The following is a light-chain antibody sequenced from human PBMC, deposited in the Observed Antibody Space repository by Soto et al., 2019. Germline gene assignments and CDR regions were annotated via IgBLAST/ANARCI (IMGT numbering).Light chain of an antibody. J-gene: IGKJ3*01. CDR3: QQTYDTPFT. CDR1: QSISTY. CDR2: AAS. Sequence: DIQLTQSPSSLSASVGDRVTITCRASQSISTYLSWYQQKPGQAPKVLIYAASRLERGVPSRFSGSGSVTDFALTVSSLQPEDFPTYYCQQTYDTPFTFGPGTTV. V-gene: IGKV1-39*01.